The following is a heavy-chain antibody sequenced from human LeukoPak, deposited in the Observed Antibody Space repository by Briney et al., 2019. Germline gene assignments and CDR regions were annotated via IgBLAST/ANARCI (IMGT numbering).Heavy chain of an antibody. D-gene: IGHD4-17*01. CDR2: ISAYNGNT. J-gene: IGHJ4*02. CDR1: GYTFTSYG. CDR3: AREAYGDYVEDY. Sequence: ASVKVSCKASGYTFTSYGISWVRQAPGQGLEWMGWISAYNGNTNYAQKPQGRVTMTTDTSTSTAYMELRSLRSDDTAVYYCAREAYGDYVEDYWGQGTLVTVSS. V-gene: IGHV1-18*01.